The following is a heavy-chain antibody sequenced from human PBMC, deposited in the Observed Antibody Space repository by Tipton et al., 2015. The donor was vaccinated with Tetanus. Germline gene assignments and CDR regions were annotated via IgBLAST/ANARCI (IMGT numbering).Heavy chain of an antibody. CDR2: ILYSGST. V-gene: IGHV4-31*03. J-gene: IGHJ4*02. CDR1: GAYY. Sequence: TLSLTCTVSGAYYWTWIRQHPGKGLEWIGNILYSGSTFYNPSLKSRVIISVDTSKNHLSLKLPSVTAADTAVYFCARGSRSGWYILDYWGQGTLVTVSS. D-gene: IGHD6-19*01. CDR3: ARGSRSGWYILDY.